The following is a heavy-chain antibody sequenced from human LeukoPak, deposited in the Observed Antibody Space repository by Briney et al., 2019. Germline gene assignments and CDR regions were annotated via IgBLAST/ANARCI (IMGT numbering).Heavy chain of an antibody. V-gene: IGHV3-23*01. CDR3: AKDWGPLAYCGGDCYVPGY. J-gene: IGHJ4*02. Sequence: GGSLRLSCVVSGFTFSTHAMTWVRQAPGKGLEWVSVIGGSSDNIHYADSVKGRFTISRDNSKKTLYLQMNSLRAEDTAVYYCAKDWGPLAYCGGDCYVPGYWGQGTLVTVSS. CDR1: GFTFSTHA. CDR2: IGGSSDNI. D-gene: IGHD2-21*01.